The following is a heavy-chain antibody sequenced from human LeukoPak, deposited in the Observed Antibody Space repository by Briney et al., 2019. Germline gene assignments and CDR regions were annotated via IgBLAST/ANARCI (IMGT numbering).Heavy chain of an antibody. V-gene: IGHV4-34*01. CDR2: INHSGST. J-gene: IGHJ6*02. D-gene: IGHD3-10*01. CDR1: GGSFSGYY. CDR3: ARSYGSGSYYYYYGMDV. Sequence: SDTLSITCAVYGGSFSGYYWSWIRQHPGKGLEWIGEINHSGSTNYNPSLKSRVTISVDTSKNQFSLKLSSVTAADTAVYYCARSYGSGSYYYYYGMDVWGQGTTVTVSS.